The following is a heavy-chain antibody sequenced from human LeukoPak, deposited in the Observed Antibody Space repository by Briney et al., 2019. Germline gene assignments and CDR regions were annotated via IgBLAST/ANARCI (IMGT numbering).Heavy chain of an antibody. CDR3: ARDYYYDPRNAFDV. CDR1: GYSISSGYY. V-gene: IGHV4-38-2*02. J-gene: IGHJ3*01. D-gene: IGHD3-22*01. CDR2: IYHSGST. Sequence: KPSETLSLTCAVSGYSISSGYYWGWIRQPPGKGLEWIGSIYHSGSTYYNPSLKSRVTISVDTSKNQFSLKLSSVTAADTAVYYCARDYYYDPRNAFDVWGQGTMVTVSS.